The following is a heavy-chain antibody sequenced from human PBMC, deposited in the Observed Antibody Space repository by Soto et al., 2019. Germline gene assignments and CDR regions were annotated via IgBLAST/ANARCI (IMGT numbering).Heavy chain of an antibody. J-gene: IGHJ5*02. D-gene: IGHD2-2*01. V-gene: IGHV1-18*01. CDR3: VRDEVPAANWLDR. CDR2: ISGYNGNT. CDR1: GYTFINYG. Sequence: ASVKVSCKASGYTFINYGITWVRQAPGQGLEWMGWISGYNGNTNYAQKLQGRVTMTTDTSTSTASMELRSLKSDDPAGDYCVRDEVPAANWLDRWGQGTLVTVSS.